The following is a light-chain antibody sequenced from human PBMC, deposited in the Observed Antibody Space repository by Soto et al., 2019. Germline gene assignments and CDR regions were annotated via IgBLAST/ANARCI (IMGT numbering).Light chain of an antibody. CDR3: QHRSNWPLT. Sequence: EVVLTQSPATLSLSPGETATLSCRASQSVSNYLAWYQHKPGQPPRLLLYDATNRATGIPPKFSGSGFGTDFTLTISRLEAEDVAVYYCQHRSNWPLTFGGGTKVEI. CDR1: QSVSNY. J-gene: IGKJ4*01. V-gene: IGKV3-11*01. CDR2: DAT.